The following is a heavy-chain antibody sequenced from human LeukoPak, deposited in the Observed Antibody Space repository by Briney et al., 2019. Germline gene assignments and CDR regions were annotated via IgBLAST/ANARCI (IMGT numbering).Heavy chain of an antibody. CDR2: IYTSGST. CDR3: ARVGGTTKYPYYYYMDV. CDR1: GGSISSYY. Sequence: SETLSLTCTVSGGSISSYYWSWIRQPAGKGLEWIGRIYTSGSTHYNPSLKSRVTMSVDTSKNQFSLKLSSVTAADTAVYYCARVGGTTKYPYYYYMDVWGKGTTVAVSS. D-gene: IGHD2/OR15-2a*01. V-gene: IGHV4-4*07. J-gene: IGHJ6*03.